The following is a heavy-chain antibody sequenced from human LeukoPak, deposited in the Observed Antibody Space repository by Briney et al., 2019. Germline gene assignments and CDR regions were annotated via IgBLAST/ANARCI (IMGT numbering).Heavy chain of an antibody. J-gene: IGHJ6*03. CDR3: ARDGRGSYYDYYYYMDV. Sequence: GGSLRLSCAASGFTFDDYGMSWVRQAPGKGLEWVSGINWNGGSTGYADSVKGRFTISRDNAKNSLYLQTSSLRAEDTALYYCARDGRGSYYDYYYYMDVWGKGTTVTVSS. CDR2: INWNGGST. D-gene: IGHD1-26*01. V-gene: IGHV3-20*04. CDR1: GFTFDDYG.